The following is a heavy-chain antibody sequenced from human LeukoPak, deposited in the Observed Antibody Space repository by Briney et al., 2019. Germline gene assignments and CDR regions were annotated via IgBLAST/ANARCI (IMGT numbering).Heavy chain of an antibody. CDR3: ARALTYYYDSSGLYNWFDP. CDR1: GYTFTSYG. CDR2: ISAYNGNT. Sequence: ASVKVSCKASGYTFTSYGISWVRQAPGQGLEWMGWISAYNGNTNYAQKLQGRVTMTTDTSTSTAYMELRSLRSDDTAVYYCARALTYYYDSSGLYNWFDPWGRGTLVTVSS. D-gene: IGHD3-22*01. V-gene: IGHV1-18*01. J-gene: IGHJ5*02.